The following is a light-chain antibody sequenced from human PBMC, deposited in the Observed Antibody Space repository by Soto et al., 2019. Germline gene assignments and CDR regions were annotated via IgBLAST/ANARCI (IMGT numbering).Light chain of an antibody. CDR3: QHYGNSLT. J-gene: IGKJ4*01. V-gene: IGKV3-20*01. Sequence: DIVLTQSPGTLSLSPGESVTLSCRASQSVSSSHLAWYQQKPGQAPRLFIYGASRRATGIPDRFSGGGSGTDFTLTISRLQPEDFAVYSCQHYGNSLTFGGGTKVEIK. CDR1: QSVSSSH. CDR2: GAS.